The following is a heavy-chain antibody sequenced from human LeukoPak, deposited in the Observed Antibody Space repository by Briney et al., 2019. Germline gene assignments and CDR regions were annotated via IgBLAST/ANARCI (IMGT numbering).Heavy chain of an antibody. CDR1: GLTLSSYA. CDR3: AKDATSSWHQNWFDP. J-gene: IGHJ5*02. Sequence: GGSLRLSCAGSGLTLSSYAVNWVRQAPGKGLEWVSVISGSGGSTHYADSVKGRFTVSRDNSKDTVYLQMNSLRAEDTAVYYCAKDATSSWHQNWFDPWGQGTLVTVSS. V-gene: IGHV3-23*01. D-gene: IGHD6-13*01. CDR2: ISGSGGST.